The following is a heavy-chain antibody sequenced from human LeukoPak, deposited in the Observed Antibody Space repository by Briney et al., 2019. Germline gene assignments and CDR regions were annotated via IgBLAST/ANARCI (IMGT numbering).Heavy chain of an antibody. CDR2: IYTSGST. V-gene: IGHV4-4*07. J-gene: IGHJ4*02. CDR3: ASNYDSSGYYSYYFDY. Sequence: SETLSLTCTVSGGSISSYYRSWIRQPAGKGLEWIGRIYTSGSTNYNPSLKSRVTMSVDTSKNQFSLKLSSVTAADTAVYYCASNYDSSGYYSYYFDYWGQGTLVTVSS. D-gene: IGHD3-22*01. CDR1: GGSISSYY.